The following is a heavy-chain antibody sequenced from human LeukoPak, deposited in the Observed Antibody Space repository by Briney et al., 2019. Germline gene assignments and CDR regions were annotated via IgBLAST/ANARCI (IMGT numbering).Heavy chain of an antibody. CDR2: IKEDGGDV. CDR1: GFSFSTFW. Sequence: GGSLRLSCAASGFSFSTFWMTWVRQAPGKGLEWVASIKEDGGDVSYVDSVKGRFTISRDNAKNSLYLQMHSLRAEDTAVYYCARDLADYSDYWGQGTLVTVSS. V-gene: IGHV3-7*01. D-gene: IGHD2-21*01. J-gene: IGHJ4*02. CDR3: ARDLADYSDY.